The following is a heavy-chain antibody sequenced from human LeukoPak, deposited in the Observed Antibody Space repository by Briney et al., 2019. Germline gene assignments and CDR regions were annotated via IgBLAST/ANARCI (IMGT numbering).Heavy chain of an antibody. D-gene: IGHD3-9*01. CDR2: IHPGDSDT. J-gene: IGHJ5*02. Sequence: GESLKISCKGSGYSFSNYWIGWVRQMPGKGLEWMGIIHPGDSDTRYSPSLQGQVTISADKSISTAYLQWSSLKASDTAMYYCARRYYDVLTGPQKWFDPWGQGTLVTVSS. V-gene: IGHV5-51*01. CDR1: GYSFSNYW. CDR3: ARRYYDVLTGPQKWFDP.